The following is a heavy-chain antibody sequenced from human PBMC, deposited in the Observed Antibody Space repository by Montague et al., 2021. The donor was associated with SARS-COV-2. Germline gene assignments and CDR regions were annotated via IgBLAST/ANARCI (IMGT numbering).Heavy chain of an antibody. CDR2: IDWDDDK. CDR1: GFSLTTGGMY. D-gene: IGHD5-24*01. Sequence: PALDPTQTLTLTCTFSGFSLTTGGMYVSWIRQPPGKALEWLARIDWDDDKYYSASLKTRLTISKDTSKNQVVLTMTDLHPLDTGTYYCARTDGFNLLGFDCLGQGILGAVSS. J-gene: IGHJ4*02. V-gene: IGHV2-70*11. CDR3: ARTDGFNLLGFDC.